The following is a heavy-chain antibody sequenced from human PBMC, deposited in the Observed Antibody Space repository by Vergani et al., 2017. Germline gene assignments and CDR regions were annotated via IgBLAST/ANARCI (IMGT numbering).Heavy chain of an antibody. CDR3: AKDLRLLYNRFDP. CDR1: GFTFNQYG. CDR2: TWYDGNNK. D-gene: IGHD1-14*01. Sequence: QVQLVESGGGVVQPGRSLRLSCAASGFTFNQYGMHWVRPAPSKGLEWVAVTWYDGNNKQYADSGKGRVTISRDNAKSTMYLQMNSLRDEDTGVYYCAKDLRLLYNRFDPWGQGTVVTVSS. J-gene: IGHJ5*02. V-gene: IGHV3-33*06.